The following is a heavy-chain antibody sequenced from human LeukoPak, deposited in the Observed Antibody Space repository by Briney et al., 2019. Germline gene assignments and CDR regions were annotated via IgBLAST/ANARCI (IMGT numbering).Heavy chain of an antibody. CDR1: GGSINSTNHY. V-gene: IGHV4-39*01. D-gene: IGHD4-17*01. CDR2: MYYSGST. Sequence: SETVSLTCTVSGGSINSTNHYWGWIRQPPGKGLEWIGTMYYSGSTYYNPSLKSRSTISVDTSKNQFSLKLSSVTAADTAIYYCARQVTSSRLAPFDHWGQGTLVTVSS. J-gene: IGHJ4*02. CDR3: ARQVTSSRLAPFDH.